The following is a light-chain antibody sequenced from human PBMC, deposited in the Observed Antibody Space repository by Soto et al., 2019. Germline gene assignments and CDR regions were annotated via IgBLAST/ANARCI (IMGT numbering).Light chain of an antibody. J-gene: IGLJ2*01. CDR3: ETWDSNTRL. CDR2: LEGTGSY. V-gene: IGLV4-60*03. Sequence: QPVLTQSSSASASLGSSVKLTCTLSSGHSSYSIAWHQQQPGKAPRYLMKLEGTGSYNKGSEVPDRFSGSSSGADRYLTISNLHSADEADYYCETWDSNTRLFGGGTKLTVL. CDR1: SGHSSYS.